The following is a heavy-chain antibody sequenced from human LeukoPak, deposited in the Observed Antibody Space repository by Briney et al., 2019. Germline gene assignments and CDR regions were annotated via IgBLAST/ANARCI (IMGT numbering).Heavy chain of an antibody. CDR3: ARGPGELWPFY. CDR1: GGTFSSYA. CDR2: IIPILGIA. D-gene: IGHD2-21*01. J-gene: IGHJ4*02. V-gene: IGHV1-69*04. Sequence: GASVTVSCKASGGTFSSYAISWVRQAPGQGLEWMGRIIPILGIANYAQKFQGRVTITADKSTSTAYMELSSLRSEDTAVYYCARGPGELWPFYWGQGTMVTVSS.